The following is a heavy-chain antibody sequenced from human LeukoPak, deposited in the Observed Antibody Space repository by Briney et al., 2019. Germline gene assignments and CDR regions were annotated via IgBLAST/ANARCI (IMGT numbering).Heavy chain of an antibody. Sequence: SQTLSLTCTVSGGSISSGDYYWSWIRQPPGKGLEWIGYIYYSGSTYYNPSLKSRVTISVDKSKNQFSLKLSSVTAADTAVYYCARVRVAVAGPPFDYWGQGTLVTVSS. CDR2: IYYSGST. D-gene: IGHD6-19*01. J-gene: IGHJ4*02. CDR1: GGSISSGDYY. V-gene: IGHV4-30-4*01. CDR3: ARVRVAVAGPPFDY.